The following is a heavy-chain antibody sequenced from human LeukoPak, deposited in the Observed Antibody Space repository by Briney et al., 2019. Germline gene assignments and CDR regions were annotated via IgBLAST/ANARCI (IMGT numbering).Heavy chain of an antibody. CDR3: ASNILAYCGGDCSY. D-gene: IGHD2-21*02. J-gene: IGHJ4*02. CDR1: GFTFSSYW. V-gene: IGHV3-7*01. Sequence: PGGSLRLSCAASGFTFSSYWMSWVRQAPGKGLEWVANIKQDGSEKYYVDSVKGRFTISRDNAKNSLYLQMNSLRAEDTAVYYCASNILAYCGGDCSYWGQGTLVTVSS. CDR2: IKQDGSEK.